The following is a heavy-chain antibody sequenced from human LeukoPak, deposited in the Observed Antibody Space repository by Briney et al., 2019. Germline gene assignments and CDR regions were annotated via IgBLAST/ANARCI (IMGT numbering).Heavy chain of an antibody. D-gene: IGHD3-22*01. CDR2: IYYSGST. CDR3: AQETYYYDSSGHRGAGYFDY. J-gene: IGHJ4*02. V-gene: IGHV4-39*07. CDR1: GGSISSSSYY. Sequence: PSETLSLTCTVSGGSISSSSYYWGWIRQPPGKGLEWIGSIYYSGSTYYNPSLKSRVTISVDTSKNQFSLKLSSVTAADTAVYYCAQETYYYDSSGHRGAGYFDYWGQGTLVTVSS.